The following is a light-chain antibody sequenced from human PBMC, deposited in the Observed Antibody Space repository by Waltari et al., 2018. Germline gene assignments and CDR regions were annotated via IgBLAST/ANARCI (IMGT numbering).Light chain of an antibody. J-gene: IGKJ1*01. CDR2: DTS. CDR1: QSVGRA. Sequence: EIVLTQSPGTLALSPGERATLACRASQSVGRALAWYQRKPGQAPRLLIYDTSTRATGIPDRFSGSESGTDFSLTISRVDPEVFAVYYCQMYVRLPVTFGQGTKVEVK. CDR3: QMYVRLPVT. V-gene: IGKV3-20*01.